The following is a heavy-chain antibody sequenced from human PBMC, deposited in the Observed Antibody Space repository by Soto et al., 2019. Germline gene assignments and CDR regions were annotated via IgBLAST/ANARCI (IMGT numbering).Heavy chain of an antibody. V-gene: IGHV3-30-3*01. CDR1: GFTFSSHS. CDR3: AREWSTSGDLDY. CDR2: ISYDGSIK. Sequence: QVQLVESGGGVVQPGRSLRLSCAASGFTFSSHSIQWVRQAPGKGLEWVAVISYDGSIKYYADSVKGRFTISRDNSKNTEYLQMNSLSAEDTAVFYCAREWSTSGDLDYWGQGTLVIVSS. D-gene: IGHD3-10*01. J-gene: IGHJ4*02.